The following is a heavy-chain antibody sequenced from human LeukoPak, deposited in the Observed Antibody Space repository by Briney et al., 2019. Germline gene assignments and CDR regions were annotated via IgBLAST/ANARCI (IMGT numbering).Heavy chain of an antibody. CDR2: IYPGDSDT. D-gene: IGHD3-10*01. CDR1: GYSFTSYW. CDR3: ARRSGVGSGTYYIFDY. J-gene: IGHJ4*02. V-gene: IGHV5-51*01. Sequence: GESLKISCKGSGYSFTSYWIGWVRQMPGKGLEWMGVIYPGDSDTRYSPSFQGQVTISADKSIRTAYLQWSSLKASDTAIYYCARRSGVGSGTYYIFDYWGQGTLVTVS.